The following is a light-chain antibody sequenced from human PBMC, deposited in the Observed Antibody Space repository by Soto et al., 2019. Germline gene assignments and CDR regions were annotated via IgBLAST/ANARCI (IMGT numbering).Light chain of an antibody. Sequence: EIVLTQSPGTLSLSPGERATLSCRASQSVSSSYLAWYQQKPGQTPRLLIYDASNRATGIPARFSGSGSGTDFTLTISSLEPEDFAVYYCQQRSNWPPITFGLGTRLEI. J-gene: IGKJ5*01. CDR3: QQRSNWPPIT. CDR2: DAS. V-gene: IGKV3-11*01. CDR1: QSVSSSY.